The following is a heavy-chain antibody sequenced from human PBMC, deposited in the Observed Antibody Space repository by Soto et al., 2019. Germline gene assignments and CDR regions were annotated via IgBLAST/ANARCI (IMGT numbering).Heavy chain of an antibody. CDR2: ISIGSGSI. CDR3: VRDDRWAFDF. D-gene: IGHD3-22*01. V-gene: IGHV3-48*02. CDR1: GVTFSNYA. Sequence: EVHLVESGGGLVQPGGSLRVSCAASGVTFSNYAMNWVRQAPGKGLEWVSYISIGSGSILYADSVKGRFTISRDDAKNSLYLQMNTLRDEDTAVYYCVRDDRWAFDFWGQGTMVTVSS. J-gene: IGHJ3*01.